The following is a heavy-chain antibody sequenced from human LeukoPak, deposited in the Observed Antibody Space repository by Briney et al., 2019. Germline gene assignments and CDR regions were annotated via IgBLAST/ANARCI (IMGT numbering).Heavy chain of an antibody. CDR2: ISTSSSYI. Sequence: GGSLRLSCAASGFTFSTYTMNWVRQAPGKGLEWVSFISTSSSYIYYGDSVRGRFTISRDNAKNSLYLHMNSLTVEDTTVYYCSRDPRNNDYWGQGTLVTVSS. CDR1: GFTFSTYT. CDR3: SRDPRNNDY. J-gene: IGHJ4*02. V-gene: IGHV3-21*04.